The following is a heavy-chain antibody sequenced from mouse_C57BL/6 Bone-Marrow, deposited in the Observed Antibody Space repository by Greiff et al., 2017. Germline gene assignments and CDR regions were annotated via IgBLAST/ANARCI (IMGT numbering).Heavy chain of an antibody. CDR3: ARSTMAPVIAY. D-gene: IGHD2-1*01. J-gene: IGHJ3*01. V-gene: IGHV1-80*01. Sequence: VPLQQSGAELVKPGASVKISCKASGYAFSSYWMNWVKQRPGKGLEWIGQIYPGDGGTNYNGKFKGKATLTADKSSSTAYMQLSILTSEDSAVYFCARSTMAPVIAYWGKGTLVTVSA. CDR2: IYPGDGGT. CDR1: GYAFSSYW.